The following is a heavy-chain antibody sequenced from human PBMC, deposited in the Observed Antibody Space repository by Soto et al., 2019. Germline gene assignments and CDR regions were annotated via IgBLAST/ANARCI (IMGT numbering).Heavy chain of an antibody. CDR1: GGSISSGDYY. J-gene: IGHJ5*02. CDR2: IYYSGST. Sequence: SETLSLTCTVSGGSISSGDYYWSWIRQPPGKGLEWIGYIYYSGSTYYNPSLKSRVTISVDTSKNQFSLKLSSVTAADTAVYYCARAPGPGSGRLVNNWFDPWGQGTLVTVSS. CDR3: ARAPGPGSGRLVNNWFDP. D-gene: IGHD3-10*01. V-gene: IGHV4-30-4*01.